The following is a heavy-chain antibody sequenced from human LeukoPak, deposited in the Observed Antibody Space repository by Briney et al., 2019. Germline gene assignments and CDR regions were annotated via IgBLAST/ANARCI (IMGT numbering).Heavy chain of an antibody. CDR3: ARDLRHSTHGYYYGMDV. CDR1: GFTFSSYA. D-gene: IGHD2-15*01. Sequence: GGSLRLSCTTSGFTFSSYAMSWVRQAPGKGLEWVSVIYSDGTTYYADSVQGRFTISRDNSKNTLYLQMNSLRAEDTAIYYCARDLRHSTHGYYYGMDVWGQGTTVTVSS. V-gene: IGHV3-53*01. CDR2: IYSDGTT. J-gene: IGHJ6*02.